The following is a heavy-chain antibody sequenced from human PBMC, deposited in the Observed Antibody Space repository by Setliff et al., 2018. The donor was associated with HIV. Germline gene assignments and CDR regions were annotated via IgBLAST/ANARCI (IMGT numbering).Heavy chain of an antibody. D-gene: IGHD4-4*01. CDR2: IIPVFGTA. V-gene: IGHV1-69*06. Sequence: SVKVSCKASGYTFTDYYMHWVRQAPGQGLEWMGRIIPVFGTANYAQNFQGRVTITADKSTSTAYMELSSLRSDDTAVYYCARDEGMTTRRGRFDPWGQGTLVTVSS. J-gene: IGHJ5*02. CDR1: GYTFTDYY. CDR3: ARDEGMTTRRGRFDP.